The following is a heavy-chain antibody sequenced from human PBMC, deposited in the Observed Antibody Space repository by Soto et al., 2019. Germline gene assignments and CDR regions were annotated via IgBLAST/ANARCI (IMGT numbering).Heavy chain of an antibody. V-gene: IGHV4-4*02. D-gene: IGHD6-13*01. J-gene: IGHJ4*02. CDR2: IYHRGSS. CDR1: DDFISSNIW. CDR3: ATSPGSVAGDY. Sequence: SETLSLTCTVYDDFISSNIWWRWVRQPPGKGLEWIVEIYHRGSSNYNPSLKSRVTISVDKSKNQCSLRLSSVTAADTAVYYCATSPGSVAGDYWGQGTLVTVSS.